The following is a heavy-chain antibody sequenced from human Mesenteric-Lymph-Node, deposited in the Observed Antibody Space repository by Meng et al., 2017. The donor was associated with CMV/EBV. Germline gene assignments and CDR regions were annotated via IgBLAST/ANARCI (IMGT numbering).Heavy chain of an antibody. J-gene: IGHJ4*02. CDR1: SISSSSYY. D-gene: IGHD3-3*01. CDR2: IYYSGNT. CDR3: ASSPYDFWSGYADRFDY. V-gene: IGHV4-39*02. Sequence: SISSSSYYWCWIRQPPGKGLEWIGSIYYSGNTFYNPSLKSRVAISVDTSKNLFSLQLSSVTAADTAVYFCASSPYDFWSGYADRFDYWGQGTLVTVSS.